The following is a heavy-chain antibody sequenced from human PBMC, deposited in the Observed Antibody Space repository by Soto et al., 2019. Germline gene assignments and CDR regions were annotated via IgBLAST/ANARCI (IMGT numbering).Heavy chain of an antibody. CDR2: IYYSGST. D-gene: IGHD4-4*01. CDR1: GGSSSSSSYY. Sequence: SETLSLTCTVSGGSSSSSSYYWGWIRQPPGKGLEWIGSIYYSGSTYYNPSLKSRVTISVDTSKNQFSLKLSSVTAADTAVYYCARSYYSMDYYYGMDVWGQGTTVTVSS. CDR3: ARSYYSMDYYYGMDV. J-gene: IGHJ6*02. V-gene: IGHV4-39*01.